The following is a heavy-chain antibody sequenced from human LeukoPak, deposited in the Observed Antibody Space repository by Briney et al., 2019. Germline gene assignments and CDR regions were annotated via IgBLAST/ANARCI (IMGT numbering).Heavy chain of an antibody. CDR2: IYHSGST. CDR1: GYSISSGYY. Sequence: PSETLSLTCAVSGYSISSGYYWGWIRQPPGKGLEWIGSIYHSGSTYYNPSLKSRVTISVDTSKNQFSLKLSSVTAADTAVYYCAITGGPYYYDSSGYSIDPFDIWGQGTMVTVSS. CDR3: AITGGPYYYDSSGYSIDPFDI. J-gene: IGHJ3*02. D-gene: IGHD3-22*01. V-gene: IGHV4-38-2*01.